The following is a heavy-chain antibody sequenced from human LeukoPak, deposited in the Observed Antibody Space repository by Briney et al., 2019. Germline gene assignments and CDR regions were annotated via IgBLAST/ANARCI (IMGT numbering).Heavy chain of an antibody. CDR3: ARDYMKGRARVGAFDI. CDR1: GFTVSSNY. J-gene: IGHJ3*02. CDR2: IYSGGST. Sequence: PGGSLRLSCAASGFTVSSNYVSWVRQAPGKGLEWVSIIYSGGSTYYADSVKGRFTISRDNSENTLYLQMNSLRAEDTAVYYCARDYMKGRARVGAFDIWGQGTMVTVSS. V-gene: IGHV3-53*01.